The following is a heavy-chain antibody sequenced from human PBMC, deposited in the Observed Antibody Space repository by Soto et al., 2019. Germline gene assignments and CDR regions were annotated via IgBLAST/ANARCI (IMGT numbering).Heavy chain of an antibody. D-gene: IGHD6-13*01. CDR3: VRRHVSATGIDWFDP. CDR1: GYTFTSYG. CDR2: INAANGDT. V-gene: IGHV1-3*01. J-gene: IGHJ5*02. Sequence: ASVKVSCKASGYTFTSYGIHWVRQAPGQRLEWMGWINAANGDTKYSPKFQDRVTITRDTSASTAYMELSSLRSEDTAVYYCVRRHVSATGIDWFDPRGQGTLVTVSS.